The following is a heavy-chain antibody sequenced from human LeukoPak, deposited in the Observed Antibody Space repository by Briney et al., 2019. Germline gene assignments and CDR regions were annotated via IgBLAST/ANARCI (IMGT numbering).Heavy chain of an antibody. CDR2: ISSNGKTI. Sequence: PGGSLRLSCSASGFAFSGREMAWVRQAPGKGLEWASYISSNGKTILHADSVKGRITISRDNAKKSLYLQLGGLRVEDSAFYYCVRASYTGFDLHFDQWGQGTLVTVSS. D-gene: IGHD5-12*01. J-gene: IGHJ4*02. CDR3: VRASYTGFDLHFDQ. V-gene: IGHV3-48*03. CDR1: GFAFSGRE.